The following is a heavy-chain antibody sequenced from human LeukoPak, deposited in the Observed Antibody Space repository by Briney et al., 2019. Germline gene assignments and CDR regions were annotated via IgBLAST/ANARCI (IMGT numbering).Heavy chain of an antibody. Sequence: PSETLSLTCTVSGGSISSSSYYWGWIRQPPGKGLEWIGSIYYSGSTYYNPSLKSRVTISVDTSKNQFSLKLSSVTAADTAVYYCARQGARLLSDGDYPGWFDPWGQGTLVTVS. D-gene: IGHD4-17*01. CDR2: IYYSGST. V-gene: IGHV4-39*01. CDR3: ARQGARLLSDGDYPGWFDP. J-gene: IGHJ5*02. CDR1: GGSISSSSYY.